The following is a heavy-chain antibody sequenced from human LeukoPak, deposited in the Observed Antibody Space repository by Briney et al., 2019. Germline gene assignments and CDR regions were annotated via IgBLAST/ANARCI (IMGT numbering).Heavy chain of an antibody. Sequence: ASVKVSCKASGYTFTSYYMHWVRQAPGQGLEWMGIINPSGGSTSYAQKFQGRVTMTRDMSTSTVYMELSSLRSGDTAVYYCTRTDYGDYVHYWGQGTLVTVSS. V-gene: IGHV1-46*01. D-gene: IGHD4-17*01. J-gene: IGHJ4*02. CDR3: TRTDYGDYVHY. CDR2: INPSGGST. CDR1: GYTFTSYY.